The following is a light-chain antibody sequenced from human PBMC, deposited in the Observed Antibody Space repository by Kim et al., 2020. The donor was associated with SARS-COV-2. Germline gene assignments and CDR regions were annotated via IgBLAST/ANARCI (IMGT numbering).Light chain of an antibody. CDR1: SSNIGYNF. CDR2: SNS. Sequence: QSVLTQPPSASGAPGQRVTISCSGTSSNIGYNFVYWYQQLPGAAPKVLIYSNSQRPSGVPDRFSGSKSGTAASLAISGLRPEDEADYYCAAWDDKLLWVFGGGTQLTVL. V-gene: IGLV1-47*02. CDR3: AAWDDKLLWV. J-gene: IGLJ3*02.